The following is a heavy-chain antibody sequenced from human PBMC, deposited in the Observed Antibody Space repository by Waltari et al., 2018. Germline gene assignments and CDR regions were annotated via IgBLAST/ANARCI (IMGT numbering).Heavy chain of an antibody. Sequence: QLQLQESGPGLVTPSATLSLICSIHGGSISRTSYYCGWIRQPPGKGLEWIGSFIYNGNTYYNPSLKSRISFFVDTSKNQFLLQLRSVTAADTAMYYCARPGRVGGGSLMGLDYWGQGTLVTVSS. J-gene: IGHJ4*02. D-gene: IGHD2-15*01. V-gene: IGHV4-39*01. CDR1: GGSISRTSYY. CDR2: FIYNGNT. CDR3: ARPGRVGGGSLMGLDY.